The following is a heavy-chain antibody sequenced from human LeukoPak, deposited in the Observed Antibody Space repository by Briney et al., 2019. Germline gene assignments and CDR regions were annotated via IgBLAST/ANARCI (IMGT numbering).Heavy chain of an antibody. CDR3: ANLGAAALGY. J-gene: IGHJ4*02. CDR1: GFTFSSYG. CDR2: IRYDGSNK. D-gene: IGHD6-13*01. V-gene: IGHV3-30*02. Sequence: GGSLRLSCAASGFTFSSYGMHWVRQAPGKGLEWVAFIRYDGSNKYYADSVKGRFTISRDNSKNTLYLQMNSLRAEDTAVYYCANLGAAALGYWGQGTLVTVSS.